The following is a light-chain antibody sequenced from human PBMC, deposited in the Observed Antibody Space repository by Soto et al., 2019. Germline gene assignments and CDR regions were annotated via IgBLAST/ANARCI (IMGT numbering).Light chain of an antibody. Sequence: QSVLTQPASVSGSPGQSITISCTGTSSDVGGYNFVSWYQQHPGKAPKLMIYEVSNRPSGVSNRFSGSKSGNTASLTISGLQAEDEADYYCSSYTSSTTLYVFGTGTNHRP. CDR1: SSDVGGYNF. J-gene: IGLJ1*01. CDR2: EVS. V-gene: IGLV2-14*01. CDR3: SSYTSSTTLYV.